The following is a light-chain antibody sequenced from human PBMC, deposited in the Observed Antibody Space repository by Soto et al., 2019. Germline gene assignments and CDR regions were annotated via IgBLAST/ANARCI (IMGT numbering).Light chain of an antibody. J-gene: IGKJ4*01. V-gene: IGKV3-11*01. Sequence: EIVLTQSPATLSLSPGDRATLSCRASQSVGSYLGWYQQRPGQAPRLLIYDASTRTTGIPPRFSGGGSGTAYTPTISSLEPEDFAVDYCQQRSDWPYTFGGGTKVEIK. CDR2: DAS. CDR3: QQRSDWPYT. CDR1: QSVGSY.